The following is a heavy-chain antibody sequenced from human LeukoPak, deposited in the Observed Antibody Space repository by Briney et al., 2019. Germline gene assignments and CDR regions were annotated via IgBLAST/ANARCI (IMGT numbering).Heavy chain of an antibody. J-gene: IGHJ3*02. D-gene: IGHD3-10*01. CDR1: RGSISGYY. CDR2: IHYSGGT. Sequence: SETLSLTCSVSRGSISGYYWSWIRQSPEKGLEWIGYIHYSGGTNYNPSLKSRVTISVDTSKNQVSLKLSSVTAADTAAYFCARRGRVMVGREGTFDIWGQGTMVAVSS. CDR3: ARRGRVMVGREGTFDI. V-gene: IGHV4-59*01.